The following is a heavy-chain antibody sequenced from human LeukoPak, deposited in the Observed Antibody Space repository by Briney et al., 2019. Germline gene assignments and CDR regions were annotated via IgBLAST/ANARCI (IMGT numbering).Heavy chain of an antibody. CDR2: IYHSGST. V-gene: IGHV4-38-2*02. CDR3: AGAMLRGRGFDY. Sequence: SETLSLTCTVSGYSISSGYYWGWIRQPPGKGLEWIGSIYHSGSTNYNPSLKSRVTISVDTSKNQFSLKLSSVTAADTAVYYCAGAMLRGRGFDYWGQGTLVTVSS. CDR1: GYSISSGYY. D-gene: IGHD3-16*01. J-gene: IGHJ4*02.